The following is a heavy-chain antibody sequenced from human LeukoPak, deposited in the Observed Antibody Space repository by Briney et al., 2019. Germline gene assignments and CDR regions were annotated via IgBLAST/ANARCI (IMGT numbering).Heavy chain of an antibody. CDR1: GFTFSSYA. CDR3: ARASGSFDY. V-gene: IGHV3-33*08. J-gene: IGHJ4*02. Sequence: PGRSLRLSCAASGFTFSSYAMHWVRQAPGEGLEWVAVIWSDGSNKYYADSVKGRFTISRDNSKNTLYLQMNSLRAEDTAVYFCARASGSFDYWGQGTLVTVSS. CDR2: IWSDGSNK. D-gene: IGHD1-26*01.